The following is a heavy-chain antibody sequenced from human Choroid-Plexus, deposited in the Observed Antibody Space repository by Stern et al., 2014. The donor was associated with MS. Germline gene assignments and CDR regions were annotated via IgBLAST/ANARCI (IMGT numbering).Heavy chain of an antibody. J-gene: IGHJ6*02. D-gene: IGHD3-3*01. CDR2: INPNTGGT. CDR3: ARDQRGITIFGVVTDYYYLGMDV. Sequence: QVQLVQSGAEVKKLGASVKVSCKTSGYIFTGYYIHWVRQAPGQGLEWMAWINPNTGGTKEAQKFQGRVTMSRDTSIRTAYVELSSLTSDDTAVYYCARDQRGITIFGVVTDYYYLGMDVWGQGTTVTVSS. V-gene: IGHV1-2*02. CDR1: GYIFTGYY.